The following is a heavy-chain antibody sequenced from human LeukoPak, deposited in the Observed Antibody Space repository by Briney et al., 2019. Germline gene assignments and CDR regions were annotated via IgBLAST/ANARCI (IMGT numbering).Heavy chain of an antibody. Sequence: GGSLRLSCAASGFTFSSYSMNWVRQAPGKGLEWISSISSSSSYIYYADSVKGRFTISRDNAKNSLYLQMNSLRAEDTAVYYCARDSYSSSWSSEFDYWGQGTLVTVPS. CDR2: ISSSSSYI. D-gene: IGHD6-13*01. CDR1: GFTFSSYS. J-gene: IGHJ4*02. CDR3: ARDSYSSSWSSEFDY. V-gene: IGHV3-21*01.